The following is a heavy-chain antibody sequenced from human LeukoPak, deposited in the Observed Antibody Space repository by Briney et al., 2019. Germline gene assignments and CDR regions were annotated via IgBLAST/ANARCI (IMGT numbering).Heavy chain of an antibody. CDR3: ARDHPGRRGYSGYEYFDY. Sequence: GGSLRLSCAASGFTFSSYAMHWVRQAPGKGLEWVAVISYDGSNKYYADSVKGRFTISRDNYKNTLYLQMNSLRAEDTAVYYCARDHPGRRGYSGYEYFDYWGQGTLVTVSS. J-gene: IGHJ4*02. D-gene: IGHD5-12*01. CDR1: GFTFSSYA. CDR2: ISYDGSNK. V-gene: IGHV3-30*01.